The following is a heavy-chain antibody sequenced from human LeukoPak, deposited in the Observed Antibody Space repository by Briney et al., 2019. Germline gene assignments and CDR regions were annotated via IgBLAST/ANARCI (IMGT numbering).Heavy chain of an antibody. CDR2: ISGSTGDT. CDR1: GYSFVLYG. D-gene: IGHD3-22*01. V-gene: IGHV1-18*01. CDR3: ARDGRHRYYYDSRGYYGGWFDS. Sequence: ASVKVSCKASGYSFVLYGISWVRQAPGEGPEWMGWISGSTGDTNYAQKFQGRVTMTADTSSSTAYMELRSLKSDDTAVYYCARDGRHRYYYDSRGYYGGWFDSWGQGTLVTVSS. J-gene: IGHJ5*01.